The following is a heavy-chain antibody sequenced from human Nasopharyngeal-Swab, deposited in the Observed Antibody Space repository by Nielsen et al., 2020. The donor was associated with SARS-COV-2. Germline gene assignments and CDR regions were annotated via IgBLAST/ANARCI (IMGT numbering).Heavy chain of an antibody. CDR1: GGSISSYY. J-gene: IGHJ4*02. CDR2: IYYSGST. CDR3: ARYYYDSSGYPNFDY. V-gene: IGHV4-59*08. D-gene: IGHD3-22*01. Sequence: SETLSLPCTVSGGSISSYYWSWFRQPPGKGLEWIGYIYYSGSTNYNPSLKSRVTISVDTSKNQFSLKLSSVTAADTAVYYCARYYYDSSGYPNFDYWGQGTLVTVSS.